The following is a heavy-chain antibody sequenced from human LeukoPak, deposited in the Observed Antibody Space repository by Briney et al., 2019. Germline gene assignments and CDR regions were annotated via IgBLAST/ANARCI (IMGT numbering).Heavy chain of an antibody. D-gene: IGHD3-3*01. V-gene: IGHV4-59*01. Sequence: SETLSLTCTVSGGSISSYYWRWIRHPPGKGLEWIGYIYYSGSTNYNPSLKSRVTISVDTSKTQFSLKLSSVSAADTAVYYCARTGGGWSGFFGYWGQGTLVTVSS. J-gene: IGHJ4*02. CDR1: GGSISSYY. CDR2: IYYSGST. CDR3: ARTGGGWSGFFGY.